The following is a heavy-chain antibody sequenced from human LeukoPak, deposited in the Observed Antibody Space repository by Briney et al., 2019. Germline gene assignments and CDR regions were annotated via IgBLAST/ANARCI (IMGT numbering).Heavy chain of an antibody. J-gene: IGHJ4*02. CDR1: GFTVSNYA. D-gene: IGHD6-6*01. CDR3: ASGYSSWTLFFY. CDR2: IWYDGSNK. V-gene: IGHV3-33*08. Sequence: PGRSLTLSCAASGFTVSNYALHWVRQAPGKGLEWVAFIWYDGSNKYYGDSVKGRFTISRDNSKNTLYLQMNSLRAEDTAVYYCASGYSSWTLFFYWGQGNLVTVSS.